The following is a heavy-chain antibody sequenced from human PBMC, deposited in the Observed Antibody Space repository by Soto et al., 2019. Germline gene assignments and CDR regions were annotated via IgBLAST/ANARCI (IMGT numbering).Heavy chain of an antibody. D-gene: IGHD2-15*01. CDR1: GFTFSSYA. CDR2: ISYDGSNK. J-gene: IGHJ6*02. V-gene: IGHV3-30-3*01. CDR3: ARDHFRSGGSRPPYYYYGMDV. Sequence: QVQLVESGGGVVQPGRSLRLSCAASGFTFSSYAMHWVRQAPGKGLEWVAVISYDGSNKYYADSVKGRFTISRDNSKNTLYLQMNSLRDEDTAVYYCARDHFRSGGSRPPYYYYGMDVWGQGTTVTVSS.